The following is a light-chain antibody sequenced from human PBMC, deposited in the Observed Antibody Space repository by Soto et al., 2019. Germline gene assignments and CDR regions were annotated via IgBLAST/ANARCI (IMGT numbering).Light chain of an antibody. CDR1: SSDVGGYNY. Sequence: QSALTQSASVSGSPGQSITISCTGTSSDVGGYNYVSWYQQHPGKAPKLIIYDVSNRPSGVSTRFSGSKSGNTASLTISGLRAEDEADYSCSSYTSTNSGVFGGGTKVTVL. J-gene: IGLJ3*02. CDR3: SSYTSTNSGV. V-gene: IGLV2-14*01. CDR2: DVS.